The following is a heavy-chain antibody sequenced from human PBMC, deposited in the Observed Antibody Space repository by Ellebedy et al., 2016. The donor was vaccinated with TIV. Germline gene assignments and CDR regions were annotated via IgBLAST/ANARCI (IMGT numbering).Heavy chain of an antibody. J-gene: IGHJ1*01. CDR1: GGSISSTIW. CDR3: ASGHTGSYGLHS. D-gene: IGHD1-26*01. Sequence: MPGGSLRLSCTVPGGSISSTIWWTWVRQPPGKGLEWIGETFHSGSTNYNPSLNSRVTISVDKSNNQFSLRLSSVTAADTAVYYCASGHTGSYGLHSWGQGTLVTVSS. CDR2: TFHSGST. V-gene: IGHV4-4*02.